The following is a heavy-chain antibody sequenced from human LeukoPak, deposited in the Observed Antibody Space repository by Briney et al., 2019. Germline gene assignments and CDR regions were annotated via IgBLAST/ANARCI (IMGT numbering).Heavy chain of an antibody. Sequence: GGSLRLSCAASGFTFSSYGMHWVRQAPGKGLEWVAVIWYDGSNKYYADSVKGRFTISRDNSKNMLYLQMNSLRAEDTAVYYCARPTYSGSYYWFDYWGQGTLVTVSS. D-gene: IGHD1-26*01. V-gene: IGHV3-33*01. CDR2: IWYDGSNK. CDR3: ARPTYSGSYYWFDY. J-gene: IGHJ4*02. CDR1: GFTFSSYG.